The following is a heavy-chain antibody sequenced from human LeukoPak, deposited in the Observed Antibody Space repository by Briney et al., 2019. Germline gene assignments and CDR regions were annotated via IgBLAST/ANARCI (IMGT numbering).Heavy chain of an antibody. CDR2: ISSSSSYI. J-gene: IGHJ5*02. V-gene: IGHV3-21*01. CDR3: ARDSFRSTYNWFDP. Sequence: PGGSLRLSCAASGFTFSSYSMNWVRQAPGKGLEWVSSISSSSSYIYYADSVKGRFTISRDNAKNSLYLQMNSLRAEDTAVYYCARDSFRSTYNWFDPWGQGTLVTVSS. CDR1: GFTFSSYS.